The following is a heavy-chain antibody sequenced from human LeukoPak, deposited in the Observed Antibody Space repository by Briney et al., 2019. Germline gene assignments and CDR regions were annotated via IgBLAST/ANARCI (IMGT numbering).Heavy chain of an antibody. CDR2: IIPIFGTA. Sequence: SVKVSCKASGGTFSSYAISWVRQAPGQGLEWMGGIIPIFGTANYAQKFQGRVTITTDESTSTAYMELSSLRSEDTAVYYCAGYNDSSGYYHPWGYWGQGTLVTVSS. CDR1: GGTFSSYA. J-gene: IGHJ4*02. CDR3: AGYNDSSGYYHPWGY. V-gene: IGHV1-69*05. D-gene: IGHD3-22*01.